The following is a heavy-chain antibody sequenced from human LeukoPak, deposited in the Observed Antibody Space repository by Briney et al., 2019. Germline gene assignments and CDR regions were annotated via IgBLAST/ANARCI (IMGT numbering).Heavy chain of an antibody. V-gene: IGHV3-30*03. D-gene: IGHD5-12*01. CDR3: ARSFRYSGYDYYFDP. Sequence: PPGGSLRLSCAASGFTFSNYGMHWVRQAPGKGLEWVAVISYDGSIKYYVDSVKGRFTISRDNSKNTLYLQMNSLRAEDTAVYYCARSFRYSGYDYYFDPWGQGTLVTVSS. CDR2: ISYDGSIK. J-gene: IGHJ5*02. CDR1: GFTFSNYG.